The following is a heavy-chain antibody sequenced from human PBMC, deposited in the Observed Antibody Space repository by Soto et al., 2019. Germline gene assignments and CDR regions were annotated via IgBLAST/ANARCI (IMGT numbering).Heavy chain of an antibody. CDR2: IKSKTDGGTT. D-gene: IGHD4-17*01. CDR1: GFTFINAW. V-gene: IGHV3-15*07. J-gene: IGHJ4*02. CDR3: TTDLDYGDYVVDDY. Sequence: GGVLSISCAASGFTFINAWVKWVRPASGGGLEWVGRIKSKTDGGTTDYAAPVKGRFTISRDDSKNTLYLQMNSLKTEDTAVYYCTTDLDYGDYVVDDYWGQGTLVTVSS.